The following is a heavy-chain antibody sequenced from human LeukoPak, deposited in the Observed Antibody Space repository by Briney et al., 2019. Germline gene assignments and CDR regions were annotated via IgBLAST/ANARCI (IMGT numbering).Heavy chain of an antibody. CDR1: GYTFISYD. CDR2: MNPNSGNT. J-gene: IGHJ4*02. Sequence: ASVKVSCKASGYTFISYDINWVRQATGQGLEWMGWMNPNSGNTGYAQKFQGRVTITRNTSISTAYMELSSLRSEDTAVYYCARGGHYYYDSSGYSNWGQGTLVTVSS. CDR3: ARGGHYYYDSSGYSN. V-gene: IGHV1-8*03. D-gene: IGHD3-22*01.